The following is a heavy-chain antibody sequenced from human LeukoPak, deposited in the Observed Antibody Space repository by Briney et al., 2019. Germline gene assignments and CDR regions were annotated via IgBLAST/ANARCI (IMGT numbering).Heavy chain of an antibody. D-gene: IGHD6-13*01. CDR2: INTGSGET. J-gene: IGHJ6*02. V-gene: IGHV1-3*04. CDR3: AREGWEQQLALFYYYGMDV. CDR1: GYTFTSYA. Sequence: GASVKVSCKASGYTFTSYAIHWVRQAPGQRLEWMGWINTGSGETKCSEKFQGRVTLTRDTSGSTAYMELSSLRSEDTAVYYCAREGWEQQLALFYYYGMDVWGQGTTVAVSS.